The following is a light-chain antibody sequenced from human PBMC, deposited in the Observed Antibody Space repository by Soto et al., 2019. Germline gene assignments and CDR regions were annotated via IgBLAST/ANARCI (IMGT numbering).Light chain of an antibody. J-gene: IGLJ2*01. CDR2: NTN. CDR1: SGSVSTGYY. CDR3: VLYMGSGISV. Sequence: QAVVTQEPSFSVSPGGTVTLTCALSSGSVSTGYYPSWYQQTPGQDPRTLIYNTNTRSSGVPDRFSRSILGNKAALTITGAQADYECDYYCVLYMGSGISVFGGGTKVTVL. V-gene: IGLV8-61*01.